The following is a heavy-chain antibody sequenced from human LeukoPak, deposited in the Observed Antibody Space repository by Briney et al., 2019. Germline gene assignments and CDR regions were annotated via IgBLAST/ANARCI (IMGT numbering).Heavy chain of an antibody. D-gene: IGHD5-18*01. CDR2: INPNSGGT. V-gene: IGHV1-2*02. CDR1: GYTFTGYY. Sequence: ASVKVSCKASGYTFTGYYMHWVRQAPGQGLEWMGWINPNSGGTNYAQKFQGRVTMTGDTSISTAYMELRGLTSDDTAVYFCAGRPDTSMVAIFDYWGQGTLVTISS. J-gene: IGHJ4*02. CDR3: AGRPDTSMVAIFDY.